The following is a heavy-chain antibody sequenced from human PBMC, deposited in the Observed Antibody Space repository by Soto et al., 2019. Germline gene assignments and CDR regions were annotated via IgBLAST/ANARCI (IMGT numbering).Heavy chain of an antibody. J-gene: IGHJ6*02. V-gene: IGHV1-69*01. Sequence: QVQLVQSGAEVKKPGSSVKVSCRASGDSFSNYAVNWLRQAPGRGLEWMGGLIPVLGTSNYAQKFQGRVTITADESTSTAYMELSSLSSADTAVYYCARAVRTGFYGMDVLGQGTTGTVS. CDR3: ARAVRTGFYGMDV. CDR1: GDSFSNYA. CDR2: LIPVLGTS.